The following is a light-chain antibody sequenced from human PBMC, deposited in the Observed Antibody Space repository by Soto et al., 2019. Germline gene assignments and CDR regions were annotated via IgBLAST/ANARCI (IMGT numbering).Light chain of an antibody. CDR1: SSDVGGYNY. CDR2: DVS. V-gene: IGLV2-11*01. CDR3: CSYAGTSLWV. J-gene: IGLJ3*02. Sequence: QPALTQPRSVSGSPGQSVTISCTGTSSDVGGYNYVSWYQQHPGKAPKLVIYDVSKRPSGVPDRFSGSKSGNTASLTISGLQAEDEADYYCCSYAGTSLWVFGGGTKLTVL.